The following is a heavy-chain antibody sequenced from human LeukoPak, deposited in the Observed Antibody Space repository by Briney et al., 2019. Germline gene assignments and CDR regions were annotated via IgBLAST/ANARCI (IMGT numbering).Heavy chain of an antibody. CDR1: GGTFSSYA. Sequence: ASVKVSCKASGGTFSSYAISWVRQAPGQGLEWMGIINPSGGSTSYAQKFQGRVTMTRDTSTSTVYMELSSLRSEDTAVYYCARDHGYGDSNWFDPWGQGTLVTVSS. V-gene: IGHV1-46*01. CDR2: INPSGGST. J-gene: IGHJ5*02. D-gene: IGHD4-17*01. CDR3: ARDHGYGDSNWFDP.